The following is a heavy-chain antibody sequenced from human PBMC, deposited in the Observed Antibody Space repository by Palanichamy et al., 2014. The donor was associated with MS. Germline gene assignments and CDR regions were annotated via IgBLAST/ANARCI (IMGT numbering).Heavy chain of an antibody. CDR1: GFTFSSYF. Sequence: EVQLVGVRGEGLVQPGGSLRLSCTASGFTFSSYFMSWVRQAPGRGLEWVANIKQDGGEQYYMDSVKGRFAISRDNAKNSLSLQMNSLRAEDTAVYFCARGSGWYGHDYNGIDVWGQGTTVTVSS. CDR2: IKQDGGEQ. D-gene: IGHD6-19*01. J-gene: IGHJ6*02. V-gene: IGHV3-7*01. CDR3: ARGSGWYGHDYNGIDV.